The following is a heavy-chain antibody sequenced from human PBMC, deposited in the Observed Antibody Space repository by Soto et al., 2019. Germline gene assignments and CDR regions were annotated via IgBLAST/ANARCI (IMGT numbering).Heavy chain of an antibody. CDR2: ISSSGSTI. CDR1: GFTFSDYY. Sequence: PGGSLRLSCAASGFTFSDYYMSWIRQAPGKGMEWVSYISSSGSTIYYADSVKGRFTISRDNAKNSLYLQMNSLRAEDTAVYYCARGGYCSGGSCSQTPTSYNWFDPWGQGTLVTVSS. V-gene: IGHV3-11*01. D-gene: IGHD2-15*01. J-gene: IGHJ5*02. CDR3: ARGGYCSGGSCSQTPTSYNWFDP.